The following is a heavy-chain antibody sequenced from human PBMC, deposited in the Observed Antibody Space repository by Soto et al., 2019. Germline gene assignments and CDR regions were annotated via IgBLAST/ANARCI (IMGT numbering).Heavy chain of an antibody. Sequence: QMQLQESDPGLVKPSETLSLTCTVSGGSISSYYWSWIRQPPGKGLEWIGYIYYSGSTNYNPSLKSRVTISVHTSKNQFSLKLSSVTAADTAVYYCARATGATGADYWGQGTLVTVSS. CDR3: ARATGATGADY. J-gene: IGHJ4*02. CDR2: IYYSGST. D-gene: IGHD1-26*01. V-gene: IGHV4-59*01. CDR1: GGSISSYY.